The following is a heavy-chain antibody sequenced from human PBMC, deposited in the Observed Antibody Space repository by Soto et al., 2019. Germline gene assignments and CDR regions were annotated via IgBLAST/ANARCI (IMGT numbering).Heavy chain of an antibody. CDR1: GGSISSGDYY. CDR2: IYYSGST. J-gene: IGHJ6*02. V-gene: IGHV4-30-4*01. Sequence: PSETLSLTCTVSGGSISSGDYYWSWIRQPPGKGLEWIGYIYYSGSTYYNPSLKSRVTISVDTSKNQFSLKLSSVTAADTAVYYCARDRRSYYDFWSGYPGYYYYYGMDVWGQGTTVTVSS. D-gene: IGHD3-3*01. CDR3: ARDRRSYYDFWSGYPGYYYYYGMDV.